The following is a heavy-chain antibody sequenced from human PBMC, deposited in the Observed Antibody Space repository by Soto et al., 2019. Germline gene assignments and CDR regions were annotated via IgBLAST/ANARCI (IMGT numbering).Heavy chain of an antibody. Sequence: PGESLKISCKSSGYTFTSYWIAWVRQMPGKGLEWMGIIYPGDSDTRYSPSFQGQVSISADKSISTAYLQWSSLKASDTAMYYCARQDGSALYYFDYWGQGTLVTVSS. CDR1: GYTFTSYW. V-gene: IGHV5-51*01. CDR3: ARQDGSALYYFDY. J-gene: IGHJ4*02. CDR2: IYPGDSDT. D-gene: IGHD6-19*01.